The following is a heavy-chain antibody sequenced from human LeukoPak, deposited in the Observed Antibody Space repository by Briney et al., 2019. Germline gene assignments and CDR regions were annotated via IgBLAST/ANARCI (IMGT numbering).Heavy chain of an antibody. V-gene: IGHV1-2*02. CDR3: AKSTNWGSISDGFDI. CDR1: GYSFIGYY. D-gene: IGHD7-27*01. Sequence: ASVKVSCKASGYSFIGYYIHWVRQAPGRGLEWMGWINPNSGGANYAQKFQGRVTMTRDTSISTVYMELTRLRSDDTAMYYCAKSTNWGSISDGFDIWGQGTMVTVAS. J-gene: IGHJ3*02. CDR2: INPNSGGA.